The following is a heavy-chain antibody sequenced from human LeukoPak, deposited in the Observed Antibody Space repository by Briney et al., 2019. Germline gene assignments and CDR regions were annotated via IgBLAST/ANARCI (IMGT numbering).Heavy chain of an antibody. Sequence: PGGSLRLSCAASGFTFSDYYMSWIRRAPGKGLEWVANIKQDGSEKYYVDSVKGRFTISRDNAKNSLYLQMNSLRAEDTAVYYCARDHNGMDVWGQGTTVTVSS. CDR1: GFTFSDYY. V-gene: IGHV3-7*01. CDR2: IKQDGSEK. CDR3: ARDHNGMDV. J-gene: IGHJ6*02.